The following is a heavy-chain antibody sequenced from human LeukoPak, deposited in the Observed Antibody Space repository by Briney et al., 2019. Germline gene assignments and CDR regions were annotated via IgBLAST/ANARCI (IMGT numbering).Heavy chain of an antibody. CDR1: GFTLSSYS. J-gene: IGHJ4*02. V-gene: IGHV3-21*01. Sequence: PGGSLRLSCAASGFTLSSYSMKWVRQAPGKGLEWVSSISSSSSYIYYADSVKGRFTISRDNAKNSLYLQMNSLRAEDTAVSYGARDGYRRGSDYWGQGTLVTVSS. CDR2: ISSSSSYI. D-gene: IGHD3-16*01. CDR3: ARDGYRRGSDY.